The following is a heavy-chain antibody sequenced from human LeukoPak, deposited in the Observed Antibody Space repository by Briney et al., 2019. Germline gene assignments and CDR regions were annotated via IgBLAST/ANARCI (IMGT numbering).Heavy chain of an antibody. CDR2: MNPNSGNT. J-gene: IGHJ3*02. Sequence: ASVKVSCKASGYTFTSYDINWVRQATGQGLEWMGWMNPNSGNTGYAQKFQGRVTITRNTSISTAYMELSSLRSEDTAVYYCARLDCSSTSCNEGGAFDIWGQGTMVTVSS. CDR3: ARLDCSSTSCNEGGAFDI. D-gene: IGHD2-2*01. V-gene: IGHV1-8*03. CDR1: GYTFTSYD.